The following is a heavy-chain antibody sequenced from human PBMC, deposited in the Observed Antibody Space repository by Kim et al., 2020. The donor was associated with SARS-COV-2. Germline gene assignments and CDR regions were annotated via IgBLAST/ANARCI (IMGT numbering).Heavy chain of an antibody. D-gene: IGHD3-10*01. Sequence: DSVKGRFTISRDNSKNTLYLQMNSLRAEDTAVYYCAKAYGSGNYYYVMDVWGQGTTVTVSS. J-gene: IGHJ6*02. V-gene: IGHV3-23*01. CDR3: AKAYGSGNYYYVMDV.